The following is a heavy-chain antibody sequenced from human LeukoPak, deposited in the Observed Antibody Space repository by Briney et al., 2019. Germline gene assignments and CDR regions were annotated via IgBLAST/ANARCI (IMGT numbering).Heavy chain of an antibody. CDR1: GGTFISYA. V-gene: IGHV1-69*13. J-gene: IGHJ5*02. CDR2: IIPIFGTA. Sequence: SVKVSCKASGGTFISYAISWVRQAPGQGLEWMGGIIPIFGTANYAQKFQGRVTITVDESTSTAYMELSSLRSEDTAVYYCARDGITMVRGVIISNNWFDPWGQGTLVTVSS. D-gene: IGHD3-10*01. CDR3: ARDGITMVRGVIISNNWFDP.